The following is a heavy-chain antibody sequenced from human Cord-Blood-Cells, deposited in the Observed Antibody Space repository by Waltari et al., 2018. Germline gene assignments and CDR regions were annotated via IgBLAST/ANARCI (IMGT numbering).Heavy chain of an antibody. CDR1: GFTFSSYG. CDR3: ASEYYGSGSLYYMDV. D-gene: IGHD3-10*01. J-gene: IGHJ6*03. V-gene: IGHV3-33*01. CDR2: IWDEGSNK. Sequence: QVQLVESGGGVVQPGRSLRLSCAASGFTFSSYGMPWVRQDPGRGLEWVAVIWDEGSNKYDADSVKGRFTISRDNSKNTLYLQMNSLRAEDTAVYYCASEYYGSGSLYYMDVWGKGTTVTVSS.